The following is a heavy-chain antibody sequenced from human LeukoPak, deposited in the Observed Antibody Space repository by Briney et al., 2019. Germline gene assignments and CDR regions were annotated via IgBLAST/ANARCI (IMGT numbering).Heavy chain of an antibody. Sequence: SETLSLPCAVSGYSISSGYYWGWLRQPPGKGLEWIGSIYHSGSTYYNPSLKSRVTISVDTSKNQFSLKLSSVTAADTAVYYCARLTYGDYVWFDPWGQGTLVTVSS. D-gene: IGHD4-17*01. J-gene: IGHJ5*02. V-gene: IGHV4-38-2*01. CDR1: GYSISSGYY. CDR2: IYHSGST. CDR3: ARLTYGDYVWFDP.